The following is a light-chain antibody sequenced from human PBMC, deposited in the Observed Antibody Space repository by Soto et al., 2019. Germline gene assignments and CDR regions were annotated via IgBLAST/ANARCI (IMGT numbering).Light chain of an antibody. J-gene: IGKJ1*01. CDR3: QDYGTSAPWT. Sequence: EVVLTQSPGTLSLSPGERATLSCRASQNIRGNELAWYQQKPGQAHRLLIYRGSPRATGIPDRFMGRGSGTDFTLAISRLEPEDCAVYYCQDYGTSAPWTFGQGTKVEIK. CDR1: QNIRGNE. V-gene: IGKV3-20*01. CDR2: RGS.